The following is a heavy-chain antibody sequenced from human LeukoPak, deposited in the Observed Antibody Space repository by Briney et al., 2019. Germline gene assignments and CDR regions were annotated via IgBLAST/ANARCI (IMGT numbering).Heavy chain of an antibody. CDR2: IEADGTEK. J-gene: IGHJ4*02. CDR3: ARDPAAWDY. Sequence: GGSLRPSYVASGFTFKNYWMRWVRQAPGKGLEWVANIEADGTEKYYVDSVKGRFTVSRNNARNSLYLQMSSLRVEDTAVYYCARDPAAWDYWGQGTLVTVSS. D-gene: IGHD6-13*01. CDR1: GFTFKNYW. V-gene: IGHV3-7*04.